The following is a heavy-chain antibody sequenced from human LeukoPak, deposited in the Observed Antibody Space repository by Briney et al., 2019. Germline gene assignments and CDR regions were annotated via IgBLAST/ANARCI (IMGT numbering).Heavy chain of an antibody. V-gene: IGHV3-20*04. CDR1: GVTFGDYG. J-gene: IGHJ3*02. Sequence: GGSLRLSCGASGVTFGDYGMSWVRQGRGKGLEWVSGITRNGDTTSYADSVNGRFTISRDNAKNCLYLQMNSLRAEDTAFYYCARGYNHGPIDMWGQGTLVTVSS. CDR3: ARGYNHGPIDM. CDR2: ITRNGDTT. D-gene: IGHD2-2*02.